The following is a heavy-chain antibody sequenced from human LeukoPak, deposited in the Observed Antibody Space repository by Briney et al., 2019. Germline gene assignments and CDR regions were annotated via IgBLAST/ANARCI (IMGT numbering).Heavy chain of an antibody. CDR2: IRYDGSNK. CDR3: AKDPYGTRYFDY. D-gene: IGHD2-2*01. J-gene: IGHJ4*02. Sequence: GGSLRLSCAASGFTFSSYGMNWVRQAPGKGLEWVAFIRYDGSNKYYADSVKGRFTISRDNSKNTLYLQMNSLRAEDTAVYYCAKDPYGTRYFDYWGQGTLVTVSS. V-gene: IGHV3-30*02. CDR1: GFTFSSYG.